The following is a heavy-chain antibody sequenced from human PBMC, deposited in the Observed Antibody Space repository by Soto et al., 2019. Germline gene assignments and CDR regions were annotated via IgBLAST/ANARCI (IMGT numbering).Heavy chain of an antibody. D-gene: IGHD3-10*01. CDR1: GFTFSSYA. Sequence: EVQLLESGGGLVQPGGSLRLSCAASGFTFSSYAMSWVRQAPGKGLEWVSAISGSGGSTYYADSVKGRFTISRDNSKNTLYLQMNSLRAEDTAVYYCAKRSGVPGSLKTYYYMDVWGKGTTVTVSS. J-gene: IGHJ6*03. V-gene: IGHV3-23*01. CDR3: AKRSGVPGSLKTYYYMDV. CDR2: ISGSGGST.